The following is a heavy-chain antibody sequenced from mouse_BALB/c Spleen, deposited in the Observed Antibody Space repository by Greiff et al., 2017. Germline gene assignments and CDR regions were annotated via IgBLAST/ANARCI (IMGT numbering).Heavy chain of an antibody. J-gene: IGHJ2*01. D-gene: IGHD2-9*01. CDR1: GYAFSSYW. CDR2: IYPGDGDT. Sequence: QVQLQQSGAELVRPGSSVKISCKASGYAFSSYWMNWVKQRPGQGLEWIGQIYPGDGDTNYNGKFKGKATLTADKSSSTAYMQLSSLTSEDSAVYFCARAPYYGYQYYFDGWGEGTTLTVSS. CDR3: ARAPYYGYQYYFDG. V-gene: IGHV1-80*01.